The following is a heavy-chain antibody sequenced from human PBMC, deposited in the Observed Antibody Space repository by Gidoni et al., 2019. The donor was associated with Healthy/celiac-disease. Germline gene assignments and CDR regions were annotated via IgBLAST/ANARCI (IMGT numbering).Heavy chain of an antibody. D-gene: IGHD3-10*01. V-gene: IGHV4-34*01. Sequence: QVQPQQWGAGLLKPSETLSLTCAVYGGSFRGYYWSWIRQPPGKGLEWIGEINHSGSTNYNPSLKSRVTISVDTSKNQFSLKLSSVTAADTAVYYCARSGPAYYYGSGSYYGWFDPWGQGPLVTVSS. CDR1: GGSFRGYY. CDR2: INHSGST. J-gene: IGHJ5*02. CDR3: ARSGPAYYYGSGSYYGWFDP.